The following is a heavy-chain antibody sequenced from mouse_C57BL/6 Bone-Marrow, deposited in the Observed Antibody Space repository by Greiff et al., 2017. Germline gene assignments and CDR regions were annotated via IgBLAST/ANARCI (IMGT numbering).Heavy chain of an antibody. J-gene: IGHJ3*01. CDR1: GYTFTSYW. D-gene: IGHD2-5*01. CDR2: IHPNSSST. CDR3: ARWDSNPFAY. Sequence: VQLQQPGAELVKPGASVKLSCKASGYTFTSYWMHWVKQRPGQGLAWSGLIHPNSSSTNYNEKFKSKATQTGDKSSSTAYMQLSSLTSEDSSVYYCARWDSNPFAYWGQGTLGTVSA. V-gene: IGHV1-64*01.